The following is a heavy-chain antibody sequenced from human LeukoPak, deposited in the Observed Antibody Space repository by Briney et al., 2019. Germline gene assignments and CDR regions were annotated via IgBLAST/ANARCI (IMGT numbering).Heavy chain of an antibody. D-gene: IGHD2-2*01. J-gene: IGHJ3*02. V-gene: IGHV3-23*01. CDR3: AKDQLGYCSSTSCWLSAFDI. Sequence: PGGSLRLSCAASGFTFSSYAMSWVRQAPGRGLEWVSAISGSGGSTYYADSVKGRFTISRDNSKNTLYLQMNSLRAEDTAVYHCAKDQLGYCSSTSCWLSAFDIWGQGTMVTVSS. CDR1: GFTFSSYA. CDR2: ISGSGGST.